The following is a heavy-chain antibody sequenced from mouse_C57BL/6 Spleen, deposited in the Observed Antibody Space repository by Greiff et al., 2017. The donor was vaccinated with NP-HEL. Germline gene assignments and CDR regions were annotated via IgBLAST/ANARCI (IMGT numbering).Heavy chain of an antibody. V-gene: IGHV5-9*01. D-gene: IGHD2-4*01. CDR3: ARHRGDYDGAWFAD. CDR2: ISGGGGNT. CDR1: GFTFSSYT. J-gene: IGHJ3*01. Sequence: DVMLVESGGGLVKPGGSLKLSCAASGFTFSSYTMSWVRQTPEKRLEWVATISGGGGNTYYPDSVKGRFTISRDNAKNTLYLQMSSLRSEDTALYYCARHRGDYDGAWFADWGQGTLVTVSA.